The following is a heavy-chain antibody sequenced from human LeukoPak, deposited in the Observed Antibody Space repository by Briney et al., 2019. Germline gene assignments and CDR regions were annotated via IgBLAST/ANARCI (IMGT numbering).Heavy chain of an antibody. D-gene: IGHD2-15*01. J-gene: IGHJ4*02. CDR2: IYYSGST. CDR1: GGSISSSSHY. CDR3: ARLQGYGVYGY. V-gene: IGHV4-39*01. Sequence: PSETLSLTCTVSGGSISSSSHYWGWIRQPPGKGLEWIGSIYYSGSTYYNPSLKSRVTISVDTSKNQFSLKLSSVTAADTAVYYCARLQGYGVYGYWGQGTLVTVSS.